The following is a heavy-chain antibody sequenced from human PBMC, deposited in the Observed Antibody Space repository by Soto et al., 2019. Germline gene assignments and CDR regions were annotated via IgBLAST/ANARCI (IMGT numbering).Heavy chain of an antibody. CDR2: ISGSGGGT. D-gene: IGHD4-17*01. CDR1: GFIFSTYA. CDR3: AKDLYGDYGGLDY. V-gene: IGHV3-23*01. J-gene: IGHJ4*02. Sequence: EVQLLESGGGLVQPGGSLRLSCAASGFIFSTYAMRWVRQAPGKGLEWVSGISGSGGGTYYADSVKGRFTISRDNSKNTLYLQMNSLRDEDTAVYYCAKDLYGDYGGLDYWGQGPLVTVSS.